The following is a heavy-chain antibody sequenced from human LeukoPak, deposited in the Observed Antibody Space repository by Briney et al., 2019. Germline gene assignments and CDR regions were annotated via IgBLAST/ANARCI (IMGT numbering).Heavy chain of an antibody. Sequence: GGSLRLSCEASGLILSSSWMIWVRQAPGKGLEWVANINSGGSETYYVGSVKGRFTIARHNATNSLYLEMNSLRDEDTAVYYCARDRTRHIYWGQGTLVTVSS. J-gene: IGHJ4*02. V-gene: IGHV3-7*01. CDR1: GLILSSSW. CDR2: INSGGSET. CDR3: ARDRTRHIY. D-gene: IGHD2-21*01.